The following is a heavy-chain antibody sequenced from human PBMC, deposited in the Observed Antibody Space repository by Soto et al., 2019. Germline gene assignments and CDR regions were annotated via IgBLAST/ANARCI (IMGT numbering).Heavy chain of an antibody. V-gene: IGHV1-46*01. J-gene: IGHJ5*02. CDR1: GYTFTSYY. D-gene: IGHD6-6*01. CDR3: ARDQTSTIATRYWFDP. Sequence: ASVKVSCKASGYTFTSYYIHWVRQAPGQGLEWMGIINPSGGSTSYAQKFQGRVTMTRDTSTSTVYMELSRLRSEDTAVYYCARDQTSTIATRYWFDPWGQGTLVTVSS. CDR2: INPSGGST.